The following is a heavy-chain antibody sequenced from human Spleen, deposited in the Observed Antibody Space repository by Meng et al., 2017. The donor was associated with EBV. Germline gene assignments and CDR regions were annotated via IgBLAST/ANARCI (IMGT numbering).Heavy chain of an antibody. CDR3: ARGKWELQRNLDS. V-gene: IGHV3-33*01. CDR2: IWGDGSSK. J-gene: IGHJ4*02. D-gene: IGHD1-26*01. Sequence: VHVVGSGGGVCQTWGSLRPFCAASGFIFSRYGMHWVRQTPGKGLEWVALIWGDGSSKQYVDSVKGRFTISRDNSRNTLYLEMNSLRVEDTAVYYCARGKWELQRNLDSWGQGTLVTVSS. CDR1: GFIFSRYG.